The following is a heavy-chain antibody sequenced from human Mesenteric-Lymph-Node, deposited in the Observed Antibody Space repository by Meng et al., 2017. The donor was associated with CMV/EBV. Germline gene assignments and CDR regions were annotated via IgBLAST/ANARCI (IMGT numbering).Heavy chain of an antibody. Sequence: GESLKISCAASGFTFRSYGMHWVRPAPGKGLEWVAFIRYDGSNKYYADSVKGRFTISRDNSKNTLYLQMNSLRAEDTAVYYCAKVPYVVPASILYFDYWGQGTLVTVSS. J-gene: IGHJ4*02. CDR2: IRYDGSNK. D-gene: IGHD2-2*01. CDR3: AKVPYVVPASILYFDY. CDR1: GFTFRSYG. V-gene: IGHV3-30*02.